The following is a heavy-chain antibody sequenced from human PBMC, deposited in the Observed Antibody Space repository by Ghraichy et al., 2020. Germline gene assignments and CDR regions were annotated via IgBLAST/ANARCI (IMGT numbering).Heavy chain of an antibody. CDR3: ARVARGYYYYGMDV. CDR1: GGTFSSYA. Sequence: SVKVSCKASGGTFSSYAISWVRQAPGQGLEWMGGIIPIFGTVNYAQKFQGRVTITADESTSTAYMELSSLRSEDTAVYYCARVARGYYYYGMDVWGQGTTVTVSS. CDR2: IIPIFGTV. D-gene: IGHD6-6*01. J-gene: IGHJ6*02. V-gene: IGHV1-69*13.